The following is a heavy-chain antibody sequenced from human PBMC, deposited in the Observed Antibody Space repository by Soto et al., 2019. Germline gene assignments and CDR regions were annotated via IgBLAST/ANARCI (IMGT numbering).Heavy chain of an antibody. D-gene: IGHD2-15*01. Sequence: SETLSLTCTVSGGSISSSSYYWGWIRQPPGKGLERIGSIYYSGSTYYNPSLKSRVTISVDTSKNQFSLKLSSVTAADTAVYYCARHGWLDIVVVVAATPGFNWFDPWGQGTLVTVSS. J-gene: IGHJ5*02. CDR3: ARHGWLDIVVVVAATPGFNWFDP. CDR1: GGSISSSSYY. V-gene: IGHV4-39*01. CDR2: IYYSGST.